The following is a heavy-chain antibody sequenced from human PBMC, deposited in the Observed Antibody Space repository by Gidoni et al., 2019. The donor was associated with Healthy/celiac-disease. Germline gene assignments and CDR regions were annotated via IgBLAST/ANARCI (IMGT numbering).Heavy chain of an antibody. V-gene: IGHV3-9*01. D-gene: IGHD2-21*01. CDR3: AKDMGLFKYYYYGMDV. J-gene: IGHJ6*02. CDR2: ISWNSGSI. Sequence: EVQLVESGGGLVQPGRSLRLSCAASGFTFDDYAMHWVRQAPGKGLEWVSGISWNSGSIGYADSVKGRVTISRDNAKNSLYLQMNSLRAEDTALYYCAKDMGLFKYYYYGMDVWGQGTTVTVSS. CDR1: GFTFDDYA.